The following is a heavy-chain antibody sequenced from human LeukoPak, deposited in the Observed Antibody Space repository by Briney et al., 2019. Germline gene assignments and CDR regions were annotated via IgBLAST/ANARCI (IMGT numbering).Heavy chain of an antibody. CDR2: IYHSGST. V-gene: IGHV4-30-2*02. D-gene: IGHD2-2*01. J-gene: IGHJ6*02. Sequence: SQTLSLTCTVSGGSISSGGYYWSWIRQPPGKGLEWIGYIYHSGSTYYNPSLKSRVTISVDRSKNQFSLKLSSVTAADTAVYYCARSYAYYGMDVWGQGTTVTVSS. CDR3: ARSYAYYGMDV. CDR1: GGSISSGGYY.